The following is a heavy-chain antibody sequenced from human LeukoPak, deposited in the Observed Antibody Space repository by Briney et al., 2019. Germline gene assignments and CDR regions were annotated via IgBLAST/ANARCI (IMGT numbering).Heavy chain of an antibody. CDR3: ARLVWELLPYYYYMDV. Sequence: SETLSLTCTVSGGSISSSSYYWGWVRQPPGKGLEWLGSIYYSGSTYYNPSLKSRVTISVDTSKNQFSLKLSSVTAADTAVYYCARLVWELLPYYYYMDVWGKGTTVTVSS. D-gene: IGHD1-26*01. V-gene: IGHV4-39*01. J-gene: IGHJ6*03. CDR1: GGSISSSSYY. CDR2: IYYSGST.